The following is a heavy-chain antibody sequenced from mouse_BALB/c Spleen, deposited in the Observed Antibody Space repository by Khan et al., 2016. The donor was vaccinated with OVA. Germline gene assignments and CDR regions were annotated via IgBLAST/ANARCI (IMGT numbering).Heavy chain of an antibody. CDR1: GFTFSTYA. D-gene: IGHD1-1*01. V-gene: IGHV5-9-3*01. CDR3: ARHNDGPFAY. CDR2: ISSGGDNI. J-gene: IGHJ3*01. Sequence: EVELVESGGDLVKPGGSLKLSCSASGFTFSTYAMSWVRQTPEQRLEWVATISSGGDNIYYPDSVKGRFTISRDNAKNTLYLQMSGLRSEDTAMYYCARHNDGPFAYWGEGTLVTVSA.